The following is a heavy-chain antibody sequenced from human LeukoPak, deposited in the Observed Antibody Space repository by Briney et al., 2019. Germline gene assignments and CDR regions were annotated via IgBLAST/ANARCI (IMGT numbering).Heavy chain of an antibody. D-gene: IGHD3-10*01. J-gene: IGHJ3*02. CDR1: GGSIRSSSNY. V-gene: IGHV4-39*07. Sequence: SETLSLTCTVSGGSIRSSSNYWGWIRQPPGKGLEWIGTIYYSGTTYYNPSLKSRVTISVDTSKNQFSLKLTSVTAADTAVYYCARGNPNMVRGVIFHIWGQGTMVTVSS. CDR2: IYYSGTT. CDR3: ARGNPNMVRGVIFHI.